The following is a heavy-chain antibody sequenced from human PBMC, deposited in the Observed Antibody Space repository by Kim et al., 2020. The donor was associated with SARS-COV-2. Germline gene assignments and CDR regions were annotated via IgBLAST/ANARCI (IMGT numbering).Heavy chain of an antibody. J-gene: IGHJ6*02. V-gene: IGHV1-69*04. CDR2: IIPILGIA. Sequence: SVKVSCKASGGTFSSYAISWVRQAPGQGLEWMGRIIPILGIANYAQKFQGRVTITADKSTSTAYMELSSLRSEDTAVYYCARDRGSGSPPDYYYGMDVWGQGTTVTVSS. CDR1: GGTFSSYA. D-gene: IGHD1-26*01. CDR3: ARDRGSGSPPDYYYGMDV.